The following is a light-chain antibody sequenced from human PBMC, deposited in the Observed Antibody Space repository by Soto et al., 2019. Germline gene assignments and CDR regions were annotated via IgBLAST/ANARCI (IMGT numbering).Light chain of an antibody. CDR2: GAS. Sequence: DLQMTPAPSSLTASVGDRVSITCRANQSISNSLTWYQRKLGKVPKVLIYGASSLHRGVPSRFSGSGSGTDFTLTISSLQPEDFATYYCQQSFSTPRTFGQGTKVDIK. CDR3: QQSFSTPRT. CDR1: QSISNS. V-gene: IGKV1-39*01. J-gene: IGKJ1*01.